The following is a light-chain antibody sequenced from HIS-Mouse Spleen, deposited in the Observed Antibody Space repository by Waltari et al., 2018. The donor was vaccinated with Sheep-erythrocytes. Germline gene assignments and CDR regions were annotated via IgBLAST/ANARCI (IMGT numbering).Light chain of an antibody. CDR1: SSDVGGYNL. V-gene: IGLV2-23*03. Sequence: QSALTQPRSVSGSPGQSVTISCTGTSSDVGGYNLVSWYQQHPGKAPKLMIYEGSKRPSGVSTRFSGSKSGNTASLTISGLQAEDEADYYCCSYAGSSTFHVVFGGGTKLTVL. J-gene: IGLJ2*01. CDR2: EGS. CDR3: CSYAGSSTFHVV.